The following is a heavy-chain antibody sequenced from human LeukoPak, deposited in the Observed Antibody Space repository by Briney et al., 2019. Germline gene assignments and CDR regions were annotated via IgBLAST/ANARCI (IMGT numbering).Heavy chain of an antibody. CDR3: ARGKPLIFGVVMTSLPGNNWFDP. CDR1: GGSFSGYY. Sequence: SETLSLTCAVYGGSFSGYYWSWIRQPPGKGLEWIGEIYHSGSTDYNPSLKSRVTISVDTSKNQFSLKLSSVTAADTAVYYCARGKPLIFGVVMTSLPGNNWFDPWGQGTLVTVSS. CDR2: IYHSGST. D-gene: IGHD3-3*01. J-gene: IGHJ5*02. V-gene: IGHV4-34*01.